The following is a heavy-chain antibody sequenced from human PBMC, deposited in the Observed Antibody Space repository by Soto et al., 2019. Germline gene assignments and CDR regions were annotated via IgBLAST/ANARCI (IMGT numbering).Heavy chain of an antibody. V-gene: IGHV3-23*01. CDR1: GFTFSSYA. CDR3: AKSGERITMVRGVSNWFDP. J-gene: IGHJ5*02. Sequence: PGGSLRLSCAASGFTFSSYAMSWVRQAPGKGLEWVSAISGSGGSTYYADSVKGRFTISRDNSKNTLYLQMNSLRAEDTAVYYCAKSGERITMVRGVSNWFDPWGQGTLVTVSS. D-gene: IGHD3-10*01. CDR2: ISGSGGST.